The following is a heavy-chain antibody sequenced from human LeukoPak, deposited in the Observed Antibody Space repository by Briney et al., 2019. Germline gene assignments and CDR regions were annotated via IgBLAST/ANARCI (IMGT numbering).Heavy chain of an antibody. Sequence: PGGSLRLSCAASGFTFSSYWMHWVRKAPGKGLGLVSRINSDGSSTSYADSVKGRFTISRDNAKNTLYLQMNSLSAEDTAVYYCAREGHDNGYEDWGQGTMVTVSS. CDR3: AREGHDNGYED. J-gene: IGHJ4*01. CDR2: INSDGSST. V-gene: IGHV3-74*01. CDR1: GFTFSSYW. D-gene: IGHD5-18*01.